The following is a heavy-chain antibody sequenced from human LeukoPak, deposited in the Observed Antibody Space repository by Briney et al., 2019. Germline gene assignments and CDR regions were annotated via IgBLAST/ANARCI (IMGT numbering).Heavy chain of an antibody. V-gene: IGHV3-66*01. CDR3: AKAPVTTCRGAFCYPFDY. Sequence: GGSLRLSCAASGFTLSSNYMSWVRQAPGKGLEWVSIIYNGGSTYYADSVKGRFTISRDNSKNTLFLQMNRLRPEDAAVYYCAKAPVTTCRGAFCYPFDYWGLGTLVTVSS. D-gene: IGHD2-15*01. J-gene: IGHJ4*02. CDR1: GFTLSSNY. CDR2: IYNGGST.